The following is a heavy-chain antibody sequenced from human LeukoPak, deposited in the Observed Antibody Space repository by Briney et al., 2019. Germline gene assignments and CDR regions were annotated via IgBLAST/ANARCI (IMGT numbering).Heavy chain of an antibody. D-gene: IGHD6-19*01. J-gene: IGHJ4*02. Sequence: GGSLRLSCVASGFTFSTYAMNWVRQAPGKGLQWVLGISGSGGNTYYADSVKGRFTISRDNSKNTLYLQMNSLRAEDTAAYYCAKEGYSSGFYFYWGPGTLVTVSS. CDR3: AKEGYSSGFYFY. CDR1: GFTFSTYA. CDR2: ISGSGGNT. V-gene: IGHV3-23*01.